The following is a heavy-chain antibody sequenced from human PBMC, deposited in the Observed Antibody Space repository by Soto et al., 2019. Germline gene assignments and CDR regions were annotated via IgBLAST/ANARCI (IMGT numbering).Heavy chain of an antibody. V-gene: IGHV3-30*18. Sequence: GGSLRLSCAASGFSLSNHGMQWVRQAPGKGLEWVAVISYDGNVKYYTDAVKGRFTISRDNSQSTLFLQMESLRPEDAAVYYCAKDRKVSGGFHGSLNYYYGMDVWGQGTTVTVSS. J-gene: IGHJ6*02. CDR2: ISYDGNVK. CDR3: AKDRKVSGGFHGSLNYYYGMDV. D-gene: IGHD3-10*01. CDR1: GFSLSNHG.